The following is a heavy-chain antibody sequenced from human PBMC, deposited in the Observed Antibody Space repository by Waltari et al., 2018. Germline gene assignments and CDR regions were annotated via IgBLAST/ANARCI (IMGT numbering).Heavy chain of an antibody. CDR2: IYYRGST. J-gene: IGHJ4*02. Sequence: QVQLQESGPGLVKPSETLSLTCTVSGGSISSYYWSWIRQPPGKGLEWIGYIYYRGSTNYNPSLKSRVTISVDTSKNQFSLKLSSVTAADTAVYYCARIGGERCSSTSCYIFDYWGQGTLVTVSS. D-gene: IGHD2-2*02. V-gene: IGHV4-59*01. CDR3: ARIGGERCSSTSCYIFDY. CDR1: GGSISSYY.